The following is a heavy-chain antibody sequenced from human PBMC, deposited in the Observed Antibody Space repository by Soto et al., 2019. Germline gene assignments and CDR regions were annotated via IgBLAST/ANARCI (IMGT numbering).Heavy chain of an antibody. J-gene: IGHJ4*02. CDR2: IYYSGST. Sequence: QVQLQESGPGLVKPSQTLSLTCTVSGGSISSGGYYWSWIAQPPGKGREWIGYIYYSGSTYSNPSLKSRVTISVDTSKNQFSLKLSSVTAADTAVYYCARGRYYYDSSGYFFDYWGQGTLVTVSS. CDR3: ARGRYYYDSSGYFFDY. D-gene: IGHD3-22*01. CDR1: GGSISSGGYY. V-gene: IGHV4-31*03.